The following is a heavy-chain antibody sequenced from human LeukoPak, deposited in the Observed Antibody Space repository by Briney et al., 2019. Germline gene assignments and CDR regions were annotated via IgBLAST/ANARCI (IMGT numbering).Heavy chain of an antibody. Sequence: GGSLRLSCAASGFTFSSYGMHWVRQAPGKGLEWVAFIRYDGSNKYYADSVKGRFTISRDNSKNTLYLQMNSLRAEDTAVYYCARDRGYYDSIDYWGQGTLVTVSS. CDR2: IRYDGSNK. CDR1: GFTFSSYG. D-gene: IGHD3-22*01. J-gene: IGHJ4*02. CDR3: ARDRGYYDSIDY. V-gene: IGHV3-30*02.